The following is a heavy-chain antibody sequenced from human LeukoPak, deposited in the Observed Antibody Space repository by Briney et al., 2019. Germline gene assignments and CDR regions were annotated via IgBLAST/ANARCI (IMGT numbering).Heavy chain of an antibody. V-gene: IGHV3-23*01. CDR2: ISGSGGST. CDR1: GFTFSSYA. J-gene: IGHJ4*02. Sequence: GGSLRLSCAASGFTFSSYAMSWVRQAPGKGLEGVSAISGSGGSTYYADSVKGQFTISRDNSKNTLYLQMNSLRAEDTAVYYCAKDRVPRYFFDSSGEPFDYWGQGTLVTVSS. D-gene: IGHD3-22*01. CDR3: AKDRVPRYFFDSSGEPFDY.